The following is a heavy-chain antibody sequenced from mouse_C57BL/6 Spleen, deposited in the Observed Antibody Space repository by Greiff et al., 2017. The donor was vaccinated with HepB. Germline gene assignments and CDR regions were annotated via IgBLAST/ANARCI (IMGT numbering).Heavy chain of an antibody. CDR2: INYDGSST. Sequence: EVKVVESEGGLVQPGSSMKLSCTASGFTFSDYYMAWVRQVPEKGLEWVANINYDGSSTYYLDSLKSRFIISRDNAKNILYLQMSSLKSEDTATYYCARVERYYGSSPSFDYWGQGTTLTVSS. J-gene: IGHJ2*01. CDR1: GFTFSDYY. D-gene: IGHD1-1*01. CDR3: ARVERYYGSSPSFDY. V-gene: IGHV5-16*01.